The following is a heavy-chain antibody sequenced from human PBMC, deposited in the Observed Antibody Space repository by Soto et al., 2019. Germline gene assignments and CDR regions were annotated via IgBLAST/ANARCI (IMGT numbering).Heavy chain of an antibody. D-gene: IGHD3-9*01. CDR1: GYTFTSYG. CDR2: ISAYNGNT. Sequence: ASVKVSCKASGYTFTSYGISWVRQAPGQGLEWMGWISAYNGNTNYAQKLQGRVTMTTDTSTSAAYMELRSLRSDDTAVYYCARADYDILTGPNNWFAPWGQGTLVTVSS. CDR3: ARADYDILTGPNNWFAP. V-gene: IGHV1-18*01. J-gene: IGHJ5*02.